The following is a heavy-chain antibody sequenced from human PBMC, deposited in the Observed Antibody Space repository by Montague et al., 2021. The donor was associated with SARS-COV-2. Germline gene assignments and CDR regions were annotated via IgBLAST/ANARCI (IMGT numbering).Heavy chain of an antibody. Sequence: SETLSLTCTVSGGSISSYSWSWIRQPPGKGLEWIGSIFYSGSTNYNPSLKSRVTISVDTSKKQFSLKLSSVTAADTAVYYCARLGLGGYDILTGYSQSGMDVWGQGTTVTVSS. V-gene: IGHV4-59*08. CDR3: ARLGLGGYDILTGYSQSGMDV. CDR2: IFYSGST. CDR1: GGSISSYS. D-gene: IGHD3-9*01. J-gene: IGHJ6*02.